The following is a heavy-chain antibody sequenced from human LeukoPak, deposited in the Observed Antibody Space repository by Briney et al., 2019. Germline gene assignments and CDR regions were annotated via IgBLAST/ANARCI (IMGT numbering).Heavy chain of an antibody. V-gene: IGHV3-9*01. CDR3: AKEYCSGASCYLDY. CDR1: GFTFDDYA. D-gene: IGHD2-15*01. J-gene: IGHJ4*02. Sequence: SLRLSCAASGFTFDDYAMHWVRQAPGKGLEWVSGISWNSGSIGYADSVKGRFTISRDNSKNTLYLQMNSLRAEDTAVYYCAKEYCSGASCYLDYGGQGTLVTVSS. CDR2: ISWNSGSI.